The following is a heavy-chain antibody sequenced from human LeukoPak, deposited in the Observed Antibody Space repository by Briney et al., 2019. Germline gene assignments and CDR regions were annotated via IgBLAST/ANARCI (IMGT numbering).Heavy chain of an antibody. Sequence: PGGSLRLSRAASGFTFNNSAMNWVRQAPGKGLEWVSFISSTGGTIYYADSVKGRFTVSRDNGKNSLLLQMNSLRAEDTALYYCARGYSRAAFDIWGQGTVVAVS. J-gene: IGHJ3*02. CDR2: ISSTGGTI. V-gene: IGHV3-48*01. CDR1: GFTFNNSA. D-gene: IGHD2-15*01. CDR3: ARGYSRAAFDI.